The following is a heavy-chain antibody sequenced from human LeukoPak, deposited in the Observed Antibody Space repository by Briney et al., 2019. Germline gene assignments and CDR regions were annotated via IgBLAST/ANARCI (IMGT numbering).Heavy chain of an antibody. CDR1: GFTFSSYA. Sequence: PGRSLRLSCAAFGFTFSSYAMHWVRQAPGKGLEWVAVISYDGSNKYYADSVKGRFTISRDNSKNTLYLQMNSLRAEDTAVYYCASSYDILTDGDAFDIWGQGTMVTVSS. J-gene: IGHJ3*02. CDR2: ISYDGSNK. V-gene: IGHV3-30-3*01. CDR3: ASSYDILTDGDAFDI. D-gene: IGHD3-9*01.